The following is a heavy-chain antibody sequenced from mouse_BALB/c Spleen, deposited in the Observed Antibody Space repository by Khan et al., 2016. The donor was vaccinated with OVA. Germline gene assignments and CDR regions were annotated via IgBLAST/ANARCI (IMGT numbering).Heavy chain of an antibody. V-gene: IGHV1-77*01. Sequence: QMQLEESGAELARPGASVNLSCKASGYTFTDYNINWMKQRTGQGLEWIGEIYPGSGNIYYNEKFKGKATLTADKSSSTAYMQLSSLTSEDSAVYFCARKWAGWFPYWGQGTLVTVSA. CDR3: ARKWAGWFPY. J-gene: IGHJ3*01. CDR2: IYPGSGNI. CDR1: GYTFTDYN.